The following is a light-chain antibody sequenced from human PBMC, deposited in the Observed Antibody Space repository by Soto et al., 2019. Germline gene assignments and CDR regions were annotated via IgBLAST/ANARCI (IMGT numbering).Light chain of an antibody. CDR2: DSD. V-gene: IGLV1-51*01. CDR3: GAWEGSLSFLL. J-gene: IGLJ2*01. CDR1: SANIGGNY. Sequence: QSVLTQPPSVSAAPGQKVTISCSGSSANIGGNYVSWYQHIPGTAPKLVIYDSDKRPSEIPDRFSGSKSGTSATLAITGLQTGDEADYYCGAWEGSLSFLLFGGGTKLTVL.